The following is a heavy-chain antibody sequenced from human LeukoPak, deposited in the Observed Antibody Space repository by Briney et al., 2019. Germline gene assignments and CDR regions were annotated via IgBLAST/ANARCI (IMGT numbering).Heavy chain of an antibody. CDR3: AHSPFLWFGELWVDY. Sequence: SGPTLVNPTQTLTLTCTFSGFSLSTSGVGVGLNRQPPGKALEWLALIYWDDDKRYGPSLKSRLTITKDTSKNQVVLTMTNMDPVDTATYYCAHSPFLWFGELWVDYWGQGTLVTVSS. V-gene: IGHV2-5*05. CDR2: IYWDDDK. CDR1: GFSLSTSGVG. D-gene: IGHD3-10*01. J-gene: IGHJ4*02.